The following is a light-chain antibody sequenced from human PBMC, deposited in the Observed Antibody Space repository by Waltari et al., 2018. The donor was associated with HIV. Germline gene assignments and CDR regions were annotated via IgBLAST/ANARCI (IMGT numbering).Light chain of an antibody. CDR2: EVS. CDR1: SRDVGGYYF. CDR3: SSYTSSSTLYV. Sequence: QSALTQPASVSGSPGQSITISFPGTSRDVGGYYFFPWYQQHPGKAPKLMIYEVSNRPSGVSNRFSGSKSGNTASLTISGLQAEDEADYYCSSYTSSSTLYVFGTGTKVTVL. J-gene: IGLJ1*01. V-gene: IGLV2-14*01.